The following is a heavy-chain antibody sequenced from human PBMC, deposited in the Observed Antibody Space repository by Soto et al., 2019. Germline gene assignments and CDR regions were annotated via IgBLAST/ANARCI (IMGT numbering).Heavy chain of an antibody. CDR1: AGSISDYS. J-gene: IGHJ4*02. V-gene: IGHV4-59*01. Sequence: SETLSLTGTLSAGSISDYSWNWIRQPPGRGLEWIGYVYYRVSTNYNPSLWSRVTISADTSKNQFSLKLSSATAAATAVYYAARGSHSNFEGTIVWDQETMVTLSS. CDR3: ARGSHSNFEGTIV. D-gene: IGHD3-9*01. CDR2: VYYRVST.